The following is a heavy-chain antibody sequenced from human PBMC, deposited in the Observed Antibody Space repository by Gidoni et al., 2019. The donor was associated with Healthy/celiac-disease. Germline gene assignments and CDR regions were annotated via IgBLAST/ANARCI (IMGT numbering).Heavy chain of an antibody. Sequence: QVQLVQSGAEVKKPGSSVKVSCKASGVTFSSYAISWVRQAPGQGLEWMGGSIPSCGTSNYAQKIQGRVTITADESTSTAYMELSSLRSEDTAVYYCARDGGPEYSSSSSVFDYWGQGTLVTVSS. J-gene: IGHJ4*02. CDR3: ARDGGPEYSSSSSVFDY. CDR1: GVTFSSYA. D-gene: IGHD6-6*01. CDR2: SIPSCGTS. V-gene: IGHV1-69*01.